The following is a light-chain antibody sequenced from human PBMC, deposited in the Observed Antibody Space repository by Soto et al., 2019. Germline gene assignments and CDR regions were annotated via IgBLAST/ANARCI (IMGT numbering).Light chain of an antibody. CDR1: QGISSY. V-gene: IGKV1-9*01. Sequence: DIQMTQSPSSVSASVVDIVIITCRASQGISSYLAWYQQKPGKAPQLLIYAASTLQSGVPSRFSGSGSGTDFTLTISSLQPEDFVTYYCQQLKSSPFTFGPGTKVDIK. CDR2: AAS. CDR3: QQLKSSPFT. J-gene: IGKJ3*01.